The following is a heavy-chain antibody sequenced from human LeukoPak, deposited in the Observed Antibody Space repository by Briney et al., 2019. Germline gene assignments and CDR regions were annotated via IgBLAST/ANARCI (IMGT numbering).Heavy chain of an antibody. J-gene: IGHJ3*02. D-gene: IGHD2-15*01. CDR3: ARGYDVVVVAATADAFDI. V-gene: IGHV4-59*01. CDR1: GGSISSYD. CDR2: IYYSGST. Sequence: KPSETLSLTCTVSGGSISSYDWSWIRQPPGKGLEWIGYIYYSGSTNYNPSLKSRVAISVDTSKNQFSLKLSSVTAADTAVSYCARGYDVVVVAATADAFDIWGQGTMVTVSS.